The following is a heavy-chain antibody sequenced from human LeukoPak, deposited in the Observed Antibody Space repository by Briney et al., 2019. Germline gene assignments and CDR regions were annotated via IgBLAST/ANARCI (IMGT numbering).Heavy chain of an antibody. CDR2: ISGSGGST. Sequence: GGSLRLSCAASGFTFSSYAMSWVRQAPGKGLEWVSAISGSGGSTYYADSVKGRFTISRDDSKNTLYLQMNSLRAEDTAVFYCAKGGNEAGASFDNWGQGTLVTVSS. CDR3: AKGGNEAGASFDN. CDR1: GFTFSSYA. D-gene: IGHD1-1*01. J-gene: IGHJ4*02. V-gene: IGHV3-23*01.